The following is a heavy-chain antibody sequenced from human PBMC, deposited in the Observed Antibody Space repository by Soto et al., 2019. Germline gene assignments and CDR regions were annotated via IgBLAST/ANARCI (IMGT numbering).Heavy chain of an antibody. CDR2: IYPGDSDT. J-gene: IGHJ4*02. Sequence: GESLKISCKGSGYTFSNFWIGWVRQMPGKGLEWMGIIYPGDSDTRYSPSFQGQVTISADKSISTAYLQWSSLKASDTAMYYCARPYGGNVGRAIYWGQGTLVTVST. D-gene: IGHD2-15*01. V-gene: IGHV5-51*01. CDR3: ARPYGGNVGRAIY. CDR1: GYTFSNFW.